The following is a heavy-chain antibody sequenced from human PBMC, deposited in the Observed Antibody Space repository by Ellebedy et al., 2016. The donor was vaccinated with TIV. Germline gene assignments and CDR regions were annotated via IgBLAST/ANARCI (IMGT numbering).Heavy chain of an antibody. J-gene: IGHJ4*02. CDR2: INLGIGDT. CDR3: ARGYSYEFDY. CDR1: GYIFTTYA. D-gene: IGHD5-18*01. Sequence: AASVKVSCKTSGYIFTTYAMHWVRQAPGQSLEWVGWINLGIGDTKYSQNFQGRLTITSDESASTVYMELSSLRSGDTAVYFCARGYSYEFDYWGQGTLVTVSS. V-gene: IGHV1-3*01.